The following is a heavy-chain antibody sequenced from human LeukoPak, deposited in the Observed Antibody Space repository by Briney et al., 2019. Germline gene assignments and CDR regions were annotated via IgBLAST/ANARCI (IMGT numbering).Heavy chain of an antibody. CDR2: ISGSGGST. CDR1: GFTFSTYA. Sequence: SGGSLSRSCAASGFTFSTYAMSWVRQAPGKGLEWVSTISGSGGSTYYADSVKGRFTISRDNSKNTLYLQMNSLRAEDTAVYYCATTYWAAAIDIWGQGTLITVSS. V-gene: IGHV3-23*01. CDR3: ATTYWAAAIDI. D-gene: IGHD2-15*01. J-gene: IGHJ3*02.